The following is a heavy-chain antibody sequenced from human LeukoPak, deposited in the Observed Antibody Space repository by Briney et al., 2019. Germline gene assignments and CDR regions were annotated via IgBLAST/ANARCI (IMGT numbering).Heavy chain of an antibody. Sequence: PGGTLRLSCAASGFTLSSYGMSWVRQAPGKGLEWVSAISGSGGSTYYADSVKGRFAISRDNSKNTLYLQMNSLRAEDTAVYYCAKDRKWFGELSSWGQGTLVTVSS. CDR1: GFTLSSYG. J-gene: IGHJ4*02. D-gene: IGHD3-10*01. CDR2: ISGSGGST. CDR3: AKDRKWFGELSS. V-gene: IGHV3-23*01.